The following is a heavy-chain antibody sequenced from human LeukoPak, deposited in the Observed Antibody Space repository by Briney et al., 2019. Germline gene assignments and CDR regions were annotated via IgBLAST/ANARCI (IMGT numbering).Heavy chain of an antibody. J-gene: IGHJ4*02. Sequence: GASVKVSCKASGGTFSSYAISWVRQAPGQGLEWMGRIIPILGIANYAQKFQGRVTITADKSTSTAYMELSSLRSEDTAVYYCARDPEPSPYGIAVAGGDYWGQGTLVTVSS. CDR3: ARDPEPSPYGIAVAGGDY. CDR2: IIPILGIA. CDR1: GGTFSSYA. V-gene: IGHV1-69*04. D-gene: IGHD6-19*01.